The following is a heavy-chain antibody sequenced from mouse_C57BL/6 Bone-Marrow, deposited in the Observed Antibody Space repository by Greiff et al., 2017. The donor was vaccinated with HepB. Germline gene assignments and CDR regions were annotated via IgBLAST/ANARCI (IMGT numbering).Heavy chain of an antibody. CDR1: GYTFTSYW. Sequence: VQLQQPGAELVRPGPSVKLSCKASGYTFTSYWMHWVKQRPGQGLEWIGVIDPSDSYTNYNQKFKGKATLTVDTSSSTAYMQLSSLTSEDSAVYYCARKNYSSMDYWGQGTSVTVSS. CDR2: IDPSDSYT. CDR3: ARKNYSSMDY. V-gene: IGHV1-59*01. D-gene: IGHD2-12*01. J-gene: IGHJ4*01.